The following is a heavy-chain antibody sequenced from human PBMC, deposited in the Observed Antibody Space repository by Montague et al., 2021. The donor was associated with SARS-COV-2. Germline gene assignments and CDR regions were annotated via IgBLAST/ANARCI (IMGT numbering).Heavy chain of an antibody. CDR1: GGTFSSYA. CDR2: IIPIFGTA. J-gene: IGHJ4*02. D-gene: IGHD6-13*01. CDR3: AFQLVQSFDY. V-gene: IGHV1-69*13. Sequence: SVTVSCKASGGTFSSYAISWVRQAPGQGPEWMGGIIPIFGTANYAQKFQGRVTITADESTSTAYMELSSLRSEDTAVYYCAFQLVQSFDYWGQGTLVTVSS.